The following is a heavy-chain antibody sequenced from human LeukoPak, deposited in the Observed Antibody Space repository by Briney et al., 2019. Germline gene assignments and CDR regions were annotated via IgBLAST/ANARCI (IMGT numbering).Heavy chain of an antibody. V-gene: IGHV1-2*02. CDR1: GYTFTGYY. D-gene: IGHD1-26*01. CDR3: ARSRWNRSYLCLGY. CDR2: INPNSGGT. Sequence: ASVKVSCKASGYTFTGYYMHWVRQAPGQGLEWMGWINPNSGGTNYAQKFRGRVTMTRDTSISTAYMELSRLRSDDTAVYYCARSRWNRSYLCLGYWGQGTLVTVSS. J-gene: IGHJ4*02.